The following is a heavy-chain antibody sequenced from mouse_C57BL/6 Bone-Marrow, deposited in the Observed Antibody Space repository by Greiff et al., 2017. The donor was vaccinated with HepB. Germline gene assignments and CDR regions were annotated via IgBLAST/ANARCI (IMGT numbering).Heavy chain of an antibody. D-gene: IGHD2-5*01. CDR3: ARHPYYSNYGGAWFAY. V-gene: IGHV5-6*01. J-gene: IGHJ3*01. Sequence: EVNVVESGGDLVKPGGSLKLSCAASGFTFSSYGMSWVRQTPDKRLEWVATISSGGSYTYYPDSVKGRFTISRDNAKNTLYLQMSSLKSEDTAMYYCARHPYYSNYGGAWFAYWGQGTLVTVSA. CDR1: GFTFSSYG. CDR2: ISSGGSYT.